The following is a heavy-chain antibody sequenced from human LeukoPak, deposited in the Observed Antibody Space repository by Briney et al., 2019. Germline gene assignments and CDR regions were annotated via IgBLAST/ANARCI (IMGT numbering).Heavy chain of an antibody. V-gene: IGHV3-15*01. D-gene: IGHD5-18*01. CDR3: TAERGYSYLF. Sequence: GGSLRLSFAASGXTFNNACMSWVRQAPGKGLEWVGRIKSKSDGGTTDYAAPVKGRFTISRDDSQNTLYLQLNSLKTEDTAMYYCTAERGYSYLFWGQGTLVTVSS. CDR2: IKSKSDGGTT. J-gene: IGHJ4*02. CDR1: GXTFNNAC.